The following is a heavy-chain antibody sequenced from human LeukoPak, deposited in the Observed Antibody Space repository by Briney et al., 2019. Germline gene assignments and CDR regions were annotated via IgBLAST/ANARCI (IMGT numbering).Heavy chain of an antibody. Sequence: PGGSLSLSFAASGFTVRSNYMTWVRQAPGKGLEWVSSISSSSSSIYYADSVKGRFTISRDNAKNSLYLQMNSLRAEDTAVYYCARAWPSSGYFEYWGQGTLVTVSS. J-gene: IGHJ4*02. CDR2: ISSSSSSI. CDR1: GFTVRSNY. D-gene: IGHD1-26*01. CDR3: ARAWPSSGYFEY. V-gene: IGHV3-21*01.